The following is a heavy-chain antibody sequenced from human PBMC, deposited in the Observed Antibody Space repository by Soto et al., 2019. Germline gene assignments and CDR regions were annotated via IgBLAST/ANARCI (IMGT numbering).Heavy chain of an antibody. Sequence: QVQLVHSGAELKKPGASVKVSCKASGYTFTNYAMHWVRQAPGQRLEWMGWINGGTGVTKYSQKFQGRVTINRDTSASSVFIELRSLRSEDTAVYYCARGAHGGNSAGYAFDIWGQGTMVTVSS. CDR1: GYTFTNYA. V-gene: IGHV1-3*01. CDR2: INGGTGVT. CDR3: ARGAHGGNSAGYAFDI. J-gene: IGHJ3*02. D-gene: IGHD2-21*02.